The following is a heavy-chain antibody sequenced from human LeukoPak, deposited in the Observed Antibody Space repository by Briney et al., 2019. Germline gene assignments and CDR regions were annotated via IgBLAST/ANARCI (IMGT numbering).Heavy chain of an antibody. D-gene: IGHD6-19*01. CDR1: GGTFSSYA. V-gene: IGHV1-69*13. CDR2: IISIFGTA. Sequence: SVKVSCKASGGTFSSYAISWVRQAPGQGLEWMGGIISIFGTANYAQKFQGRVTITADESTSTAYMELSSLRSEDTAVYYCARGPTIAVAPFDYWGQGTLVTVSS. CDR3: ARGPTIAVAPFDY. J-gene: IGHJ4*02.